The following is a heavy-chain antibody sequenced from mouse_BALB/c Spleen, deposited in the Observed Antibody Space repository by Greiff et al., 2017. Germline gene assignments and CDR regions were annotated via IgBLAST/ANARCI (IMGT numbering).Heavy chain of an antibody. D-gene: IGHD2-14*01. CDR3: ARSYYRYDLAY. J-gene: IGHJ3*01. V-gene: IGHV5-15*02. CDR2: ISNWAYRS. Sequence: EVKLVESGGGLVQPGGSRKLSCAASGFTFSDYGMPWVRQAPGKGLEWVAFISNWAYRSYYADIVTGRFTISRENAKNTLYLEMSSLRSEDTAMYYCARSYYRYDLAYWGQGTLVTVSA. CDR1: GFTFSDYG.